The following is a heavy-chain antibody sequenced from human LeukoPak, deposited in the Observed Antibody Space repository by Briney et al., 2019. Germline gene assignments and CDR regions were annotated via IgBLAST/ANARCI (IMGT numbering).Heavy chain of an antibody. CDR2: ISYDGSNK. J-gene: IGHJ4*02. D-gene: IGHD3-22*01. Sequence: GRSLRLSCAASGFTFSSYGMHWVRQAPGKGLEWVAVISYDGSNKYYADSVKGRFTISRDNSKNTLYLQMNSLRPEDTAVYYCATQDGFDNSGCYDYWGQGTLVTVSS. CDR3: ATQDGFDNSGCYDY. CDR1: GFTFSSYG. V-gene: IGHV3-30*03.